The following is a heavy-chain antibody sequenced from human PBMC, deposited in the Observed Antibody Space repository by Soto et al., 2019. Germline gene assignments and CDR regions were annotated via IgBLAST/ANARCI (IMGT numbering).Heavy chain of an antibody. CDR2: INPSGGST. V-gene: IGHV1-46*01. J-gene: IGHJ5*02. Sequence: ASVKVSCKASGYTFTSYYMHWVRQAPGQGLEWMGIINPSGGSTSYAQKFQGRVTMTRDTSTSTVYMELSSLRSEDTAVYYCARDSRDYYYDSSGYYYPLAWGQGTLVTVSS. CDR3: ARDSRDYYYDSSGYYYPLA. CDR1: GYTFTSYY. D-gene: IGHD3-22*01.